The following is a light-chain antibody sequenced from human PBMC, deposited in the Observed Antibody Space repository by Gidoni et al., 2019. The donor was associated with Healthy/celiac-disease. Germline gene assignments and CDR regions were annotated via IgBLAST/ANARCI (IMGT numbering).Light chain of an antibody. CDR2: AAS. CDR1: QSISSY. J-gene: IGKJ3*01. Sequence: DIQITQSPSSLSASVGDRVTITCRSSQSISSYLNWYQQKPGKAPKLLIYAASSLQSGVPSRFSGSGSGTDFTLTISSLQPEDFANYYCQQSYSTLLTFGPGTKVDIK. V-gene: IGKV1-39*01. CDR3: QQSYSTLLT.